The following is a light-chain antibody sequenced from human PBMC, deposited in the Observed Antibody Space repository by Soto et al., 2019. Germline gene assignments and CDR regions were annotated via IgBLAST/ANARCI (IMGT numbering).Light chain of an antibody. CDR2: EVN. Sequence: QSVLTQPPSASGSPGQSVTMSCTGTSSDVGDYNYVSWYQQHPGKAPKLMIYEVNKRPSGVPDRFSGSKSGNTASLTVSGLQTEDEADYYGSSYAGKGVFGGGTKVTVL. CDR1: SSDVGDYNY. V-gene: IGLV2-8*01. CDR3: SSYAGKGV. J-gene: IGLJ2*01.